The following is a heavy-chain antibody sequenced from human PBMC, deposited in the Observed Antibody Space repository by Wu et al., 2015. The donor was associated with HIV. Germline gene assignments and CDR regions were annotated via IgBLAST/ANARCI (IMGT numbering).Heavy chain of an antibody. CDR1: GYTFTSYY. CDR3: AKNLKDGRDY. J-gene: IGHJ4*02. Sequence: QVQLVQSGAEVKKPGASVKVSCKASGYTFTSYYIHWVRQAPGQGLEWMGIINPSGTSTSYAQKFQGRVTMTTDTSTSTVYMELSSLRSEDTALYYCAKNLKDGRDYWGQGTLVTVSS. CDR2: INPSGTST. D-gene: IGHD5-24*01. V-gene: IGHV1-46*01.